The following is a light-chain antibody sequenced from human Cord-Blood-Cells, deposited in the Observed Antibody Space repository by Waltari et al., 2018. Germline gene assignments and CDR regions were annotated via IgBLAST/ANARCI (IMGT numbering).Light chain of an antibody. CDR2: AAS. CDR1: QSISSY. Sequence: DIQMTQSPSSLSASVGDRVTITRRASQSISSYLNWYQQKPGKAPKLLIYAASSLQSGVPSRFSGSGSGTDFTLTISSLQPEEFATYYCQQSYSTPLTFGGGTKVEIK. CDR3: QQSYSTPLT. V-gene: IGKV1-39*01. J-gene: IGKJ4*01.